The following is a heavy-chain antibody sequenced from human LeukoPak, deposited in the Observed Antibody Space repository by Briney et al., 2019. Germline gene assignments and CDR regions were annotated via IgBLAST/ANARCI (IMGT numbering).Heavy chain of an antibody. CDR3: ADVKYFDC. CDR1: GYSISTGYY. Sequence: SETLSLTCTVSGYSISTGYYWDWIRQPPGKGLEWIGTFYHGGSTYYNPSLKSRVTISVDTSKNQFSLKLSSVTAADTAVYYCADVKYFDCWGQGTLVTVSS. J-gene: IGHJ4*02. CDR2: FYHGGST. V-gene: IGHV4-38-2*02.